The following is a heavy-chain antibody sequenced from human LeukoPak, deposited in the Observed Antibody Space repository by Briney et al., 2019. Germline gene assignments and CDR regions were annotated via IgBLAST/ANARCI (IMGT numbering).Heavy chain of an antibody. V-gene: IGHV3-30*18. CDR2: ISYDGSNK. CDR3: AKDHATYYDFWSGYYFDY. J-gene: IGHJ4*02. Sequence: GGSLRLSCAASGFTFSSYGMHWVRQVPGKGLEWVAVISYDGSNKYYADSVKGRFTISRDNSKNTLYLQMNSLRAEDTAMYYCAKDHATYYDFWSGYYFDYWGQGTLVTVSS. D-gene: IGHD3-3*01. CDR1: GFTFSSYG.